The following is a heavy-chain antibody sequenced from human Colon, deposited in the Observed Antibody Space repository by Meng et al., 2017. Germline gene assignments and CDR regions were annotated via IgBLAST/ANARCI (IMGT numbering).Heavy chain of an antibody. CDR3: ASDRSPSYDYDISVYYDKDD. V-gene: IGHV1-18*01. J-gene: IGHJ4*02. CDR2: ISAYNGNT. Sequence: ASVKVSCKASGYTFTSYGISWVRQAPGQELEWMGWISAYNGNTNYAQKLQGRVTMTKDTSTSTAYMELRSLRSDVTAVDYCASDRSPSYDYDISVYYDKDDWGQGTLVTVSS. CDR1: GYTFTSYG. D-gene: IGHD3-22*01.